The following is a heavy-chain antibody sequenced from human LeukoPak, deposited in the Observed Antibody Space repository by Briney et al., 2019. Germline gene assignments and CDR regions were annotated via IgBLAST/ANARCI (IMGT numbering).Heavy chain of an antibody. D-gene: IGHD2-15*01. V-gene: IGHV1-2*02. J-gene: IGHJ4*02. Sequence: GASVKVSCKASGYTFTGYYMHWVRQAPGQGLEWMGWINPNSGGTNYAQKFQGRVTMTRDTSISTAYMELSRLRSDDTAVYYCARDNCSGGSCYLSLDYWGQGTLVTVSS. CDR3: ARDNCSGGSCYLSLDY. CDR1: GYTFTGYY. CDR2: INPNSGGT.